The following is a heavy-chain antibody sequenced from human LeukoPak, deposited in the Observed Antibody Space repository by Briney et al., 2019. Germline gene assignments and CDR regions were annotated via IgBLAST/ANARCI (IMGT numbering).Heavy chain of an antibody. CDR1: GGSISRGGHY. J-gene: IGHJ4*02. Sequence: SETLSLTCTVSGGSISRGGHYWSWIRQHPGKGLEWIGYIYYSGTTYYNPSLKSRVTISVDTSKYQFSLRLRSVTAADTAVYYCARGWGGRLRLGELSFPFDYWGQGTLVTVSS. CDR3: ARGWGGRLRLGELSFPFDY. V-gene: IGHV4-31*03. CDR2: IYYSGTT. D-gene: IGHD3-16*02.